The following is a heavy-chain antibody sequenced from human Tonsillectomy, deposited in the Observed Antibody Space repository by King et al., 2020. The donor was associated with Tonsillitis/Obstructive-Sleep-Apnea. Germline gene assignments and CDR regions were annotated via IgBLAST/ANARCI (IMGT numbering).Heavy chain of an antibody. CDR1: GGCFSDYS. J-gene: IGHJ6*02. CDR2: INHSGTT. V-gene: IGHV4-34*01. Sequence: VQLQQWGAGLLKPSETLSLICTVDGGCFSDYSWVWIRQPPGKGLEWIGEINHSGTTNYSPSLKSRVTISIDTSESRFSLKLSSVTAADAAVYYCARLRFVSSYYYHYGMDVWGQGTTVTVSS. D-gene: IGHD3-3*01. CDR3: ARLRFVSSYYYHYGMDV.